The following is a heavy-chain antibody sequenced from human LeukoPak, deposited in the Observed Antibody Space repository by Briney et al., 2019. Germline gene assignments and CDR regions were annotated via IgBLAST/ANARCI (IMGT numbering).Heavy chain of an antibody. V-gene: IGHV3-30*03. CDR2: ISYDGSNK. Sequence: GGSLRLSCAASGFTFSSYGMHWVRQAPGKGLEWVAVISYDGSNKYYADSVKGRFTISRDNSKNTLYLQMNSLRAEDTAVYYCASSVAYGDYAFDYWGQGTLVTVSS. CDR1: GFTFSSYG. CDR3: ASSVAYGDYAFDY. J-gene: IGHJ4*02. D-gene: IGHD4-17*01.